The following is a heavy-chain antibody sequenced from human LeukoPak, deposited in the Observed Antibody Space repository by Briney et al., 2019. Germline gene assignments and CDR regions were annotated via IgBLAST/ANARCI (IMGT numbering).Heavy chain of an antibody. CDR2: ISANNGDA. V-gene: IGHV1-18*01. CDR1: GYTFSTYG. Sequence: ASVKVRDTASGYTFSTYGIAWVRKAPGQGLEWMGWISANNGDAKYAQKLQGRVTMTTDTSTTTAYLDLRSLTSDDTAVYYCARVGYFDYWGEG. D-gene: IGHD6-13*01. CDR3: ARVGYFDY. J-gene: IGHJ4*01.